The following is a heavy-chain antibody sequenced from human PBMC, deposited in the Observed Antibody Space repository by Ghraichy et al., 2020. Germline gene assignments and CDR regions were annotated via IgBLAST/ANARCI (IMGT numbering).Heavy chain of an antibody. J-gene: IGHJ5*02. Sequence: GGSLRLSCAASGFTFSSYGMHWVRQAPGKGLEWVTVIWYDGSNKYYADSVKGRFTISRDNSKNTLYLQMNSLRAEDTAVYYCARDWEGKGWFDPWGQGTLVTVSS. CDR1: GFTFSSYG. D-gene: IGHD1-26*01. CDR2: IWYDGSNK. V-gene: IGHV3-33*01. CDR3: ARDWEGKGWFDP.